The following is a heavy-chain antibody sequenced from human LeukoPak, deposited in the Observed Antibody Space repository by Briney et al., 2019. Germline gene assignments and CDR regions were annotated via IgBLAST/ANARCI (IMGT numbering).Heavy chain of an antibody. CDR2: IYYSGST. V-gene: IGHV4-59*08. J-gene: IGHJ5*02. CDR1: GGSISSYY. D-gene: IGHD6-19*01. Sequence: SETLSLTCTVSGGSISSYYWSWTRQPPGKGLEWIGYIYYSGSTNYNPSLKSRVTISVDTSKNQFSLKLSSVTAADTAVYYCARQGIAVAGFDPWGRGTLVTVSS. CDR3: ARQGIAVAGFDP.